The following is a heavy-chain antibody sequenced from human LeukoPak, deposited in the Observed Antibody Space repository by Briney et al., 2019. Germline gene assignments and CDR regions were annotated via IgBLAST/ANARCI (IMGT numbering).Heavy chain of an antibody. CDR3: ARGFGELNSYYYMDV. CDR1: GFTFSSYW. V-gene: IGHV3-7*01. Sequence: GGSLRLSCAASGFTFSSYWMSWVRQAPGKGLDWVANIKQDGSEKYYVDSVKGRFSISRDSAMNSLYLQMNSLRADDTAVYYCARGFGELNSYYYMDVWGKGTTVTVCS. D-gene: IGHD3-10*01. J-gene: IGHJ6*03. CDR2: IKQDGSEK.